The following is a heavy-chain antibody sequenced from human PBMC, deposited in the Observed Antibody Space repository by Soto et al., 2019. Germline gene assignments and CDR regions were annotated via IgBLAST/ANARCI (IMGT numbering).Heavy chain of an antibody. D-gene: IGHD5-12*01. J-gene: IGHJ4*02. CDR2: ISGSGGST. CDR3: AKDRGGKWLRLGPGISDY. V-gene: IGHV3-23*01. CDR1: GFTFSSYA. Sequence: EVQLLESGGGLVQPGGSLRLSCAASGFTFSSYAMSWVRQAPGKGLEWVSAISGSGGSTYYADSVKGRFTISRDNSKNTLYLQMNSLRAGDTAVYYCAKDRGGKWLRLGPGISDYWGQGTLVTVSS.